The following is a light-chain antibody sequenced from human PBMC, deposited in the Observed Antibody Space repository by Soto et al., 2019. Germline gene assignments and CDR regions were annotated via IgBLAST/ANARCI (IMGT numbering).Light chain of an antibody. CDR2: DAT. CDR3: QQRHIWPPLT. J-gene: IGKJ4*01. V-gene: IGKV3-11*01. CDR1: QSVGIY. Sequence: VVTQSPATLSLSPGERATLFCKASQSVGIYMGWFQQKPGQAPRVLIYDATNRAGGVPARFSGRGSGTDFTLTISSLEAEDSAVYYCQQRHIWPPLTFGGGTKLEIK.